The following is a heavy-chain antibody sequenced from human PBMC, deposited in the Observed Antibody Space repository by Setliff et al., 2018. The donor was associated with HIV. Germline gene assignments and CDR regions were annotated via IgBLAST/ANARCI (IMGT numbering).Heavy chain of an antibody. CDR1: GYSISSGYY. J-gene: IGHJ5*02. Sequence: SETLSLTCAVSGYSISSGYYWGWIRQPPGKGLEWIGSIYHTGSTYYNPSLKSRVTISVDTSKNQFSLRLSSVTAADTAVYYCARLGDYGSGGWFDPWGQGTLVTVSS. D-gene: IGHD3-10*01. CDR3: ARLGDYGSGGWFDP. V-gene: IGHV4-38-2*01. CDR2: IYHTGST.